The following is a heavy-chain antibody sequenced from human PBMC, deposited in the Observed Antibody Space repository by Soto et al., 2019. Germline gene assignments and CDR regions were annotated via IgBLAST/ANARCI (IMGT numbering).Heavy chain of an antibody. D-gene: IGHD6-19*01. CDR1: GYTFSNYG. J-gene: IGHJ6*04. V-gene: IGHV1-18*01. CDR3: SRWMMVGGRFDPNYYHGMDV. Sequence: QVQLVQSGAEVKKPGASVTVSCKTSGYTFSNYGINWVRQAPGQGLEWMGWISGYDGNTNYAQTVQGRVTMTTDTSTGTVDRELRRRKSDDTARYYWSRWMMVGGRFDPNYYHGMDVWGKGTTVTVSS. CDR2: ISGYDGNT.